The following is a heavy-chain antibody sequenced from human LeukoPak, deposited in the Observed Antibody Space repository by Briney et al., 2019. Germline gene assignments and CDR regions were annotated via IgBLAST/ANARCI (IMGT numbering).Heavy chain of an antibody. Sequence: GGSLRLSCAASGFTFSDYSMNWVRQAPGKGLEWVSSISGSSSHIYYADSVKGRFTISRDNTKNSLYLQMNSLRAEDTAVYYCARRGENGDHDYWGQGTLVTVSS. D-gene: IGHD3-10*01. CDR1: GFTFSDYS. CDR3: ARRGENGDHDY. J-gene: IGHJ4*02. CDR2: ISGSSSHI. V-gene: IGHV3-21*01.